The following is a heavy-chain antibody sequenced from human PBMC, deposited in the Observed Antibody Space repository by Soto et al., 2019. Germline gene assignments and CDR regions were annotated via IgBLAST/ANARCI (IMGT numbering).Heavy chain of an antibody. J-gene: IGHJ4*02. D-gene: IGHD1-26*01. Sequence: LSLTCTVSGGSISSSSYYWGWIRQPPGKGLEWIGSIYYSGSTYYNPSLKSRVTISVDTSKNQFSLKLSSVTAADTAVYYCARRLRGGATSPAPPNYFDYWGQGTLVTVSS. V-gene: IGHV4-39*01. CDR1: GGSISSSSYY. CDR2: IYYSGST. CDR3: ARRLRGGATSPAPPNYFDY.